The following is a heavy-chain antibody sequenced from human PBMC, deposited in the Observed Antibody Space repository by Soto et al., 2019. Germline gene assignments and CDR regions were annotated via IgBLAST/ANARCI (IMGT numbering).Heavy chain of an antibody. CDR3: ASGLVGTTDFDY. Sequence: QVQLVESGGGLVKPGGSLRLSCAASGFTFSDYYMSWIRQAPGKGLEWVSYISSSSSYTNYADSVKGRFTISRDNAKNSLYLQMNSLRAEDTAVYYCASGLVGTTDFDYWGQGTLVTVSS. J-gene: IGHJ4*02. CDR2: ISSSSSYT. V-gene: IGHV3-11*05. D-gene: IGHD1-1*01. CDR1: GFTFSDYY.